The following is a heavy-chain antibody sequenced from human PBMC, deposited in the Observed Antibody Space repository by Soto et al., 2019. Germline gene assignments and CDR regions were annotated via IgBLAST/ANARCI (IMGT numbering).Heavy chain of an antibody. CDR2: INHSGST. D-gene: IGHD6-19*01. J-gene: IGHJ4*02. CDR3: ARDGKIAVAGTFFDY. Sequence: SETLSLTCAVYGGSFSGYYWSWIRQPPGKGLEWIGEINHSGSTNYNPSLKSRVTISVDTSKNQFSLKLRSVTAADTAVYYCARDGKIAVAGTFFDYWGQGTLVTVSS. V-gene: IGHV4-34*01. CDR1: GGSFSGYY.